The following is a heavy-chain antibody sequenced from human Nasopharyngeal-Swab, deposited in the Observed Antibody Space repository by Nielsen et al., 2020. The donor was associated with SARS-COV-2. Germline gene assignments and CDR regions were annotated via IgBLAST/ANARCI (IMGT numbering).Heavy chain of an antibody. V-gene: IGHV1-2*06. D-gene: IGHD3-22*01. Sequence: ASVKVSCKASGYTFSSYEINWVRQATGQGLEWMGRINPDGGARIYAQNFQGRVTMTRDTSLNTAYMELSRLTSDDTAVYYCAGMIIENDAFDIWGQGTAVTVSS. CDR2: INPDGGAR. CDR1: GYTFSSYE. CDR3: AGMIIENDAFDI. J-gene: IGHJ3*02.